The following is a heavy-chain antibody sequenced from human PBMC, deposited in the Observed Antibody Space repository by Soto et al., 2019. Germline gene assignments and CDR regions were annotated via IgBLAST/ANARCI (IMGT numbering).Heavy chain of an antibody. CDR1: GFTFSSYG. Sequence: QVQLVESGGGVVQPGRSLRLSCAASGFTFSSYGIHWVRQAPGKGLEWVAVIWYDGSNKYYADSVKGRFSISRDNSKNTVHLQMNSLTAEDTAEYHCARDWIGMDVWGQGTTVTVSS. V-gene: IGHV3-33*01. CDR2: IWYDGSNK. D-gene: IGHD2-2*03. CDR3: ARDWIGMDV. J-gene: IGHJ6*02.